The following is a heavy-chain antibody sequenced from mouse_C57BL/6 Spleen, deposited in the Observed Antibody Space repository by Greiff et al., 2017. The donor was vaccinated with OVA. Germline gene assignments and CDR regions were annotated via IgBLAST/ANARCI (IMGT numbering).Heavy chain of an antibody. V-gene: IGHV1-53*01. CDR1: GYTFTSYW. Sequence: VQLQQPGTELVKPGASVKLSCKASGYTFTSYWMHWVKQRPGQGLEWIGNINPSNGGTNYNEKFKSKATLTVDKSSSTAYMQLSSLTSEDSAVYYCARGGITTVVAPDYWGQGTTLTVSS. D-gene: IGHD1-1*01. CDR2: INPSNGGT. CDR3: ARGGITTVVAPDY. J-gene: IGHJ2*01.